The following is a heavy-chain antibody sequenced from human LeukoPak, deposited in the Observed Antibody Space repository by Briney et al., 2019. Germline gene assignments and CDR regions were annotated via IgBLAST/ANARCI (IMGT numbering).Heavy chain of an antibody. V-gene: IGHV4-39*07. J-gene: IGHJ4*01. D-gene: IGHD1-7*01. CDR3: AGLHGNFQNYYDY. CDR1: GGSISDISYY. CDR2: MYYTGNT. Sequence: SETLSLTCTVSGGSISDISYYWGWIRQPPGKGLEWIGNMYYTGNTFYNSSLKSRVSLSVDTSKNHFSLKLTSVTAADTAVYYCAGLHGNFQNYYDYWGHGTLVTVSS.